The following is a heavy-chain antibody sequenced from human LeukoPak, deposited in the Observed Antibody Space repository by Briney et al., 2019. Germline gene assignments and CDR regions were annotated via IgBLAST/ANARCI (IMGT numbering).Heavy chain of an antibody. V-gene: IGHV4-39*07. CDR1: GGSISSSSYY. CDR3: ARGGGPTVTTLGY. Sequence: SETLSLTCTVSGGSISSSSYYWGWIRQPPGKGLEWIGEIYHSGSTNYNPSLKSRVTISVDKSKNQFSLKLSSVTAADTAVYYCARGGGPTVTTLGYWGQGTLVTVSS. J-gene: IGHJ4*02. CDR2: IYHSGST. D-gene: IGHD4-17*01.